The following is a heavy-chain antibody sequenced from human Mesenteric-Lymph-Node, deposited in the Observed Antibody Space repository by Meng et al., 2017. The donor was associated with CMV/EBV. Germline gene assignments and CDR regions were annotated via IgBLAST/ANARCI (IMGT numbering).Heavy chain of an antibody. J-gene: IGHJ6*02. CDR2: ISYDGTNE. Sequence: GESLKISCAASGFTFNSYTMHWVRQAPGTGLEWVAVISYDGTNEYYADSVKGRFAISRDNSKNTLYLQMNSLRAEDRAVYYCVGRGYCRSTTCTRGSFYYYYDMDVWGQGTTVTVSS. D-gene: IGHD2-2*01. V-gene: IGHV3-30*09. CDR3: VGRGYCRSTTCTRGSFYYYYDMDV. CDR1: GFTFNSYT.